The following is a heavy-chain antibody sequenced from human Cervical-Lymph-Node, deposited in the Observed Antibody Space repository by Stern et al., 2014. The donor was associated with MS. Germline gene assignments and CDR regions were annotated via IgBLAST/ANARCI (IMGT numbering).Heavy chain of an antibody. V-gene: IGHV1-69*01. D-gene: IGHD2-21*02. CDR3: ARGAYCGGDCYWGWFDS. CDR2: IIPLFGAA. Sequence: DQLVESGAEVKRPGSSVTVSCKSSGDTFSDHSISWLRRAPGHGLEWVGGIIPLFGAADYAQMFQGRVTITADESTTTSYMELSSLRSEDTAMYYCARGAYCGGDCYWGWFDSWGQGTLVTVSS. J-gene: IGHJ5*01. CDR1: GDTFSDHS.